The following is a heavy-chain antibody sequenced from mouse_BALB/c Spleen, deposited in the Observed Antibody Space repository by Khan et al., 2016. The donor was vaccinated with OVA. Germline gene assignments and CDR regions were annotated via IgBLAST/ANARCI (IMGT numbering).Heavy chain of an antibody. J-gene: IGHJ4*01. CDR3: ARKNYYGYAVDY. D-gene: IGHD1-1*01. V-gene: IGHV3-2*02. CDR1: GYSITSNYA. Sequence: EVQLQESGPGLVKPSQSLSLTCTVTGYSITSNYAWNWIRQFPGNKLEWMGYISYSGRTSYNPSLKSRISITRDTSKKQFFLQLNSVTTEDTATYYCARKNYYGYAVDYWGQGTSVPVSS. CDR2: ISYSGRT.